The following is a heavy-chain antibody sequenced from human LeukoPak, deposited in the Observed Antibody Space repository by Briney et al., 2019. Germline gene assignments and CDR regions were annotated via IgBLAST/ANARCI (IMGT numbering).Heavy chain of an antibody. D-gene: IGHD6-13*01. V-gene: IGHV1-18*01. J-gene: IGHJ4*02. Sequence: ASVKVSCKASGYTFTSYGISWVRQAPGQGLEWMGWISAYNGNTNYAQRLQGRVTMTTDTSTSTAYMELRSLRSDDTAVYYCARTPPTSETAAGSFDYWGQGTLVTVSS. CDR3: ARTPPTSETAAGSFDY. CDR2: ISAYNGNT. CDR1: GYTFTSYG.